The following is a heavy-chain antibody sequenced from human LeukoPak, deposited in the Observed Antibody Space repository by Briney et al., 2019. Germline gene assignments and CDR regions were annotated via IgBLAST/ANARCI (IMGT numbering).Heavy chain of an antibody. D-gene: IGHD6-6*01. CDR2: ISGSGGGT. Sequence: GGSLRLSCAASGFTFSNYAMTWVRQAPGKGLEWVSGISGSGGGTYYADSVKGRFTISRDNAKNSVHLQVDSPRVEDTAVYICARIGYSSSSFDYWGQGTLVTVSS. CDR3: ARIGYSSSSFDY. CDR1: GFTFSNYA. V-gene: IGHV3-23*01. J-gene: IGHJ4*02.